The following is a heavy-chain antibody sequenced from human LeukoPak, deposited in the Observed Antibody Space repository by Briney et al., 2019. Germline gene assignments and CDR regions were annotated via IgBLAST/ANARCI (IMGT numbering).Heavy chain of an antibody. J-gene: IGHJ6*02. D-gene: IGHD2-15*01. CDR1: GGSFSGYY. CDR3: AREVVAAPYYGMDV. V-gene: IGHV4-31*11. Sequence: SETLSLTCAVYGGSFSGYYWSWIRQHPGKGLEWIGYIYYSGSTYYNPSLKSRVTISVDTSKNQFSLKLSSVTAADTAVYYCAREVVAAPYYGMDVWGQGTTVTVSS. CDR2: IYYSGST.